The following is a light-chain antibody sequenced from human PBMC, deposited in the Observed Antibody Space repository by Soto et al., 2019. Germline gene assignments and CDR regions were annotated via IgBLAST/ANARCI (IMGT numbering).Light chain of an antibody. CDR2: AAS. V-gene: IGKV1-6*01. J-gene: IGKJ1*01. CDR3: LQDYTYPRT. CDR1: QGIRSD. Sequence: AIQMTHSPSSLSASVGDRVTITCRASQGIRSDLAWYQKKSGKAPKLLIYAASSLQSGVPSRFSGSGSGSDFTLTISSLQPEDFATYYCLQDYTYPRTFGQGTSVEI.